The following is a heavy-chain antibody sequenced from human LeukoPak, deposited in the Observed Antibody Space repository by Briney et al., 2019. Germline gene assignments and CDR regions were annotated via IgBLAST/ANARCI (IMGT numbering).Heavy chain of an antibody. CDR2: IKQDGSEK. Sequence: PGGCLRHSSGAPRITSSSYWMGCATQAPGDGQKGVANIKQDGSEKYYVDSVKGRFTISRDNAKNSLYLQMNSLRAEDTAVYYCARDSDTSMAFDYWGQGTPVTVAS. D-gene: IGHD5-18*01. J-gene: IGHJ4*02. CDR1: RITSSSYW. V-gene: IGHV3-7*01. CDR3: ARDSDTSMAFDY.